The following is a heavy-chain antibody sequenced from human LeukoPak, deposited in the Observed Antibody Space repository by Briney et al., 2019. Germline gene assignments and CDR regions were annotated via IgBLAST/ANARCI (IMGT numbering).Heavy chain of an antibody. J-gene: IGHJ5*02. Sequence: GGSLRLSCAASGFTFSSYSMNWVRQAPGKGLEWVSSIRSSSSYIYYADSVKGRFTIPRDNAKNSLYLQMNSLRAEDTAVYYCARDVSLAAAGANWFDPCGQGTLVTVSS. V-gene: IGHV3-21*01. CDR2: IRSSSSYI. CDR3: ARDVSLAAAGANWFDP. CDR1: GFTFSSYS. D-gene: IGHD6-13*01.